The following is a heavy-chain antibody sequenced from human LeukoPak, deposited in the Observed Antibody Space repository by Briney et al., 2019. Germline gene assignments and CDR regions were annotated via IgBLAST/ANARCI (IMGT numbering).Heavy chain of an antibody. D-gene: IGHD6-19*01. CDR1: GFTFSSYE. Sequence: GGSLRLSCAASGFTFSSYEMNWVRQAPGKGLEWLSYISSSGSTINYAASMKGRFTISRDNARNSLYLQMNSLRAEDTGVYYCARDSEGGWLTDWGQGTLVTVSS. J-gene: IGHJ4*02. CDR3: ARDSEGGWLTD. CDR2: ISSSGSTI. V-gene: IGHV3-48*03.